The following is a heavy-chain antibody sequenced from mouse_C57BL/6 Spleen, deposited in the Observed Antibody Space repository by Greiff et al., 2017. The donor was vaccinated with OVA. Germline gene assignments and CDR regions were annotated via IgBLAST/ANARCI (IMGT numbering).Heavy chain of an antibody. V-gene: IGHV14-1*01. CDR3: TDWPNGSSYGWYFDV. J-gene: IGHJ1*03. D-gene: IGHD1-1*01. Sequence: EVQRVESGAELVRPGASVKLSCTASGFNIKDYYMHWVKQRPEQGLEWIGRIDPEDGDTEYAPKFQGKATMTADTSSNTAYLQLSSLTSEDTAVYYCTDWPNGSSYGWYFDVWGTGTTVTVSS. CDR1: GFNIKDYY. CDR2: IDPEDGDT.